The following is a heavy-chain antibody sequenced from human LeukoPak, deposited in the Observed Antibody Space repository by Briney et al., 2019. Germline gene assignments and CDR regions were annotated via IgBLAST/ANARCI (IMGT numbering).Heavy chain of an antibody. V-gene: IGHV1-18*01. CDR2: IDTYSGKT. J-gene: IGHJ5*02. CDR1: GYTYTTDG. CDR3: ARDRGIAEADSFDP. D-gene: IGHD6-13*01. Sequence: ASVKVSCKASGYTYTTDGISWVRQAPGQGLEWMGWIDTYSGKTNYAQKFQGKVTMTSDTSTSTAYMELRSLRSDDTAVYYCARDRGIAEADSFDPWGQGTLVTVSS.